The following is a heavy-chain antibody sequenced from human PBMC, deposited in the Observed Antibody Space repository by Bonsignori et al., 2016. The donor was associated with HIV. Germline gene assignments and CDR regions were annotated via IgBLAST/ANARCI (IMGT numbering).Heavy chain of an antibody. Sequence: WIRQPPGKGLEWVSAIYSGGDTFYADSVKGRFTISRDNSKNMLYLQMNNLRAEDTAVYYCAREYYGYYGDYFYYMDVWGNGTMVTVSS. V-gene: IGHV3-66*01. CDR3: AREYYGYYGDYFYYMDV. CDR2: IYSGGDT. J-gene: IGHJ6*03. D-gene: IGHD4-17*01.